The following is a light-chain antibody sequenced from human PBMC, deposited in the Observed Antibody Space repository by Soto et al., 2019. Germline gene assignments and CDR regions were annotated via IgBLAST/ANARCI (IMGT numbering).Light chain of an antibody. CDR3: QQYGDWPLT. J-gene: IGKJ4*01. CDR2: ATS. V-gene: IGKV3-15*01. CDR1: QSVGNN. Sequence: EIVVTQSPATLSVSPGERATLSCRASQSVGNNFAWYQQKPGQAPRLLIFATSTRATGVPARFSGSGSGTEFTLTISSQPSEDFAVYYCQQYGDWPLTFGGGAKVEIE.